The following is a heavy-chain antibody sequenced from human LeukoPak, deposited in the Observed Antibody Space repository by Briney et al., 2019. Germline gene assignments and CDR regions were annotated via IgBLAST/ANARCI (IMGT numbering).Heavy chain of an antibody. CDR1: GYTFTSYG. CDR3: ARDPRERPADNYYYYGMDV. CDR2: ISAYNGNT. Sequence: ASVKVSCKASGYTFTSYGISWVRQAPGQGLEWMGWISAYNGNTNYAQKLQGRVTMTTDTSTSTAYMELRSLRFDDTAVYYCARDPRERPADNYYYYGMDVWGKGTTVTVSS. J-gene: IGHJ6*04. V-gene: IGHV1-18*04. D-gene: IGHD2-2*01.